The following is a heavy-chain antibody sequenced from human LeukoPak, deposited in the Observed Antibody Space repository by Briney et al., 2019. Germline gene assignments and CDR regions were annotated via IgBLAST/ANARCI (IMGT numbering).Heavy chain of an antibody. J-gene: IGHJ4*02. CDR1: GFTFDDYA. CDR2: ISWNSGSI. V-gene: IGHV3-9*01. Sequence: GRSLRLSCAASGFTFDDYAMHWVRQAPGKGLEWVSGISWNSGSIGYADSVKGRFTISRDNAKNSLYLQMNSLRAEDTALYYCAKDSIVGAPDLLDYFDYWGQGTLVTVSS. D-gene: IGHD1-26*01. CDR3: AKDSIVGAPDLLDYFDY.